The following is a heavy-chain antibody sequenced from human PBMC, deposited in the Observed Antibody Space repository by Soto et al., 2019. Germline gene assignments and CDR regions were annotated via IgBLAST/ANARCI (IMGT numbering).Heavy chain of an antibody. V-gene: IGHV3-23*01. CDR2: ISGSGGST. D-gene: IGHD3-3*01. CDR3: AKEAHYDFWSGYSSWFDP. CDR1: GFTFSSYA. Sequence: GGSLRLSCAASGFTFSSYAMSWVRQAPGKGLEWVSAISGSGGSTYYADSVKGRFTISRDNSKNTLYLQMNSLRAEDTAVYYCAKEAHYDFWSGYSSWFDPWGQGTLVTVSS. J-gene: IGHJ5*02.